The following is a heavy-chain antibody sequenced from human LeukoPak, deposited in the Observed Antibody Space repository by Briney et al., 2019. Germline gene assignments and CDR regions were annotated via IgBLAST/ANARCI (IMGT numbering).Heavy chain of an antibody. V-gene: IGHV1-2*02. D-gene: IGHD6-13*01. Sequence: GASVKVSCKASGYTFTSYDINWVRQATGQGLEWMGWMNPNSGGTNYAQKFQGRVTMTRDTSISTAYMELSRLRSDDTAVYYCARDAIAAAGTQLPYYYYYMDVWGKGTTVTISS. CDR2: MNPNSGGT. CDR1: GYTFTSYD. J-gene: IGHJ6*03. CDR3: ARDAIAAAGTQLPYYYYYMDV.